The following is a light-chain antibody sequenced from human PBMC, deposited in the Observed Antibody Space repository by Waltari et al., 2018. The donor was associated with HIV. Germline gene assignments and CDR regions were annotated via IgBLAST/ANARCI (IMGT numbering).Light chain of an antibody. CDR2: VDN. V-gene: IGLV1-40*01. CDR1: SSNIGEGYD. CDR3: QSYDSSLSAWV. J-gene: IGLJ3*02. Sequence: QSVLTQPPSVSGAPGQRVSISCPGRSSNIGEGYDVPVYQEFPGTAPKLLIYVDNNRPSGVPDRFSGSKSGTSASLAITGLQFEDEADYYCQSYDSSLSAWVFGGGTKLTVL.